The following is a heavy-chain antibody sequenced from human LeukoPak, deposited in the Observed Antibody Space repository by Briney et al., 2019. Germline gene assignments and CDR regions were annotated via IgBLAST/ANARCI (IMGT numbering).Heavy chain of an antibody. CDR2: INPNSGGT. Sequence: ASVKVSCKASGYTFTSYYMHWVRQAPGQGLEWMGWINPNSGGTNYAQKFQGRVTMTRDTSISTAYMELSRLRSDDTAVYYCARDLDRSGSYVSFDPWGQGTLVTVSS. CDR3: ARDLDRSGSYVSFDP. J-gene: IGHJ5*02. V-gene: IGHV1-2*02. D-gene: IGHD3-10*01. CDR1: GYTFTSYY.